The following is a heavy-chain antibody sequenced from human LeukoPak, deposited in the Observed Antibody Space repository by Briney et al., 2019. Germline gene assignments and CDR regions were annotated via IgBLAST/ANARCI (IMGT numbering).Heavy chain of an antibody. Sequence: RGPLRLSCAASGFTFTNYAMHWVRLAPGKGLEWVSIIYYDGDTSYADSVKGRFSISRDISKNTLYLQMSSLRADDTAMYYCAKGGEMRTFFFDSWGQGSLVSVS. V-gene: IGHV3-NL1*01. J-gene: IGHJ4*02. CDR1: GFTFTNYA. CDR2: IYYDGDT. D-gene: IGHD2/OR15-2a*01. CDR3: AKGGEMRTFFFDS.